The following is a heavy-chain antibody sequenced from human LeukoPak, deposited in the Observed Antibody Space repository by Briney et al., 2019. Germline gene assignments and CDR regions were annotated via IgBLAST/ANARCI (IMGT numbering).Heavy chain of an antibody. Sequence: PSETLSLTCTVSGGSISSTSYYWSWIRQPPGKGLEWIGEINHSGSTNYNPSLKSRVTISVDTSKNQFSLKLSSVTAADTAVYYCAREDGSGSYWGQGTLVTVSS. CDR2: INHSGST. CDR1: GGSISSTSYY. D-gene: IGHD3-10*01. J-gene: IGHJ4*02. V-gene: IGHV4-39*07. CDR3: AREDGSGSY.